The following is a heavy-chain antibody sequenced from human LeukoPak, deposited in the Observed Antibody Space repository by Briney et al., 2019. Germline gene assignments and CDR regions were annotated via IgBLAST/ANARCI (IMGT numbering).Heavy chain of an antibody. V-gene: IGHV4-39*01. J-gene: IGHJ6*02. CDR3: ARHGSYGSGSYGSGRKRNYYYYGMDV. Sequence: SETLSLTCTVSVGSISSSSYYWGWIRQPPGKGLEWIGGIYYSGSTYYNPSLKSRVTISVDTSKNQFSLKLSSVTAADTAVYYCARHGSYGSGSYGSGRKRNYYYYGMDVWGQGTTVTVSS. CDR2: IYYSGST. D-gene: IGHD3-10*01. CDR1: VGSISSSSYY.